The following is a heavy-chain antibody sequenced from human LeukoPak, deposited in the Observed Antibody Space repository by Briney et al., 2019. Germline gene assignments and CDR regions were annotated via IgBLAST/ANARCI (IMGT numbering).Heavy chain of an antibody. J-gene: IGHJ4*02. CDR1: GGSISSYY. Sequence: PSETLSLTCTVSGGSISSYYWSWIRQPAAKGLEWIGRIYTSGSTNYNPSLKSRVTISVDTSKNQFFLKLSSVTAADTAVYYCAREGYYGSGSYRQQFAYWGQGTLVTVSS. V-gene: IGHV4-4*07. CDR3: AREGYYGSGSYRQQFAY. CDR2: IYTSGST. D-gene: IGHD3-10*01.